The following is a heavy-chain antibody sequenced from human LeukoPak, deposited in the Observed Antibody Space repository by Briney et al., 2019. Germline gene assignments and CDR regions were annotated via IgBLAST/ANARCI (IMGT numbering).Heavy chain of an antibody. CDR3: ARDHHRRHYDSQARDTFDI. CDR2: IKQDGSEK. D-gene: IGHD3-22*01. CDR1: GFTFSSYW. V-gene: IGHV3-7*01. J-gene: IGHJ3*02. Sequence: GGSLRLSCAASGFTFSSYWMSWVRQAPGKGLEWVANIKQDGSEKYYVDSVKGRFTISRDNAKNSLYLQMNSLRAEDTAVYYCARDHHRRHYDSQARDTFDIWGQGTMVTVSS.